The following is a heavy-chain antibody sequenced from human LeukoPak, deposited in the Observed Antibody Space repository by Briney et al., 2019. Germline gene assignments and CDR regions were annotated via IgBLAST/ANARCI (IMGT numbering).Heavy chain of an antibody. Sequence: PSETLSLTCTVSGGSISSNPYYWGWIRQPPGKGLEWIASIYYSGSTYYNPSLKSRVTISVDTSKNQFSLMLSSVTAADTAVYYCARGYDSSAYYPFNYWGQGTLVTVSS. J-gene: IGHJ4*02. CDR3: ARGYDSSAYYPFNY. V-gene: IGHV4-39*07. CDR1: GGSISSNPYY. CDR2: IYYSGST. D-gene: IGHD3-22*01.